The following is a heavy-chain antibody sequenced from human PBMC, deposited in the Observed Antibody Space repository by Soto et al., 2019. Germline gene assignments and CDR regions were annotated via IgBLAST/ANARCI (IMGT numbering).Heavy chain of an antibody. Sequence: GGSLRLSCAASGFTFSSYAMSWVRQAPGKGLEWVSAISGSGGSTYYADSVKGRFTISRDNSKNTLYLQMNSLRAEDTAVYYCAKVTSWIVVVPAALDYWGQGTLVTVSS. J-gene: IGHJ4*02. CDR3: AKVTSWIVVVPAALDY. CDR1: GFTFSSYA. V-gene: IGHV3-23*01. CDR2: ISGSGGST. D-gene: IGHD2-2*01.